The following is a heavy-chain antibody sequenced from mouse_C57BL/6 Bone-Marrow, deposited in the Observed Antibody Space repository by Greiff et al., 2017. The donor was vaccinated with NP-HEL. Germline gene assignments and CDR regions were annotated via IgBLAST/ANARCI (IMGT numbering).Heavy chain of an antibody. D-gene: IGHD2-3*01. CDR1: GYTFTDYY. J-gene: IGHJ3*01. CDR2: IYPGSGNT. CDR3: ARSDGYLTWFAY. V-gene: IGHV1-76*01. Sequence: QVQLQQSGAELVRPGASVKLSCKASGYTFTDYYINWVKQRPVQGLEWIARIYPGSGNTYYNEKFKGKATLTAEKSSSTAYMQLSSLTSEDSAVYFCARSDGYLTWFAYWGQGTLVTVSA.